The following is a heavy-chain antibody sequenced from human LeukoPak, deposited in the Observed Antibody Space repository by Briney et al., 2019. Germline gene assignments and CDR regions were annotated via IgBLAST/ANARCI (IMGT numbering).Heavy chain of an antibody. V-gene: IGHV4-39*07. CDR3: ARGSVLLWFGESFDY. CDR2: IYYSGST. CDR1: GASISTTSYY. D-gene: IGHD3-10*01. Sequence: PSETLSLTCTVSGASISTTSYYGAWIRQPPGKGLEWIGNIYYSGSTNYNPSLQSRATLSVDPSKNQFSLQLSSVTAADTAVYYCARGSVLLWFGESFDYWGQGTLVTVSS. J-gene: IGHJ4*02.